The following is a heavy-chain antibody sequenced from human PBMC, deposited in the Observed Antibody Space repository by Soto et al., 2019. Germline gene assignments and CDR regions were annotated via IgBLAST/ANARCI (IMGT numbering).Heavy chain of an antibody. CDR1: GGSMRNYF. Sequence: LSLTCTVSGGSMRNYFWTWIRQPPGKGLEWIGYIHYSGTTSFFPSYNPSLRSRVTISEDTSKNQFSLKLLSVTTADTAVYFCAAGEASSRNLAPYYLDFWGQGTLVTVSS. CDR3: AAGEASSRNLAPYYLDF. J-gene: IGHJ4*02. CDR2: IHYSGTT. D-gene: IGHD6-13*01. V-gene: IGHV4-59*01.